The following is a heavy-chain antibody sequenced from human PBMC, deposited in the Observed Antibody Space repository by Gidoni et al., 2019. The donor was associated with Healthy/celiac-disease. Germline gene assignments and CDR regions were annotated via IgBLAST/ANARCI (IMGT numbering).Heavy chain of an antibody. Sequence: EVQLVESGGGLVQPGGSLRLSCAASGFTFRSYELNWVRQAPGKGLEWVSYISSSGSTIYYADSVKGRFTISRDNAKNSLYLQMNSLRAEDTAVYYCARVSYDSSGYYYYYGMDVWGQGTTVTVSS. J-gene: IGHJ6*02. CDR2: ISSSGSTI. CDR3: ARVSYDSSGYYYYYGMDV. CDR1: GFTFRSYE. V-gene: IGHV3-48*03. D-gene: IGHD3-22*01.